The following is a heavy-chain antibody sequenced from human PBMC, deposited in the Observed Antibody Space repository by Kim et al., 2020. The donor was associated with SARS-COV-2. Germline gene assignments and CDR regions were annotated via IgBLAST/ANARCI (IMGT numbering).Heavy chain of an antibody. CDR2: I. CDR3: ARGSFEQVGDD. V-gene: IGHV3-21*01. Sequence: ICYADAVNCRFTISRDNARNSVYLQMDSLRVDDTAMYYCARGSFEQVGDDWGQGTRVTVSS. D-gene: IGHD3-10*01. J-gene: IGHJ4*02.